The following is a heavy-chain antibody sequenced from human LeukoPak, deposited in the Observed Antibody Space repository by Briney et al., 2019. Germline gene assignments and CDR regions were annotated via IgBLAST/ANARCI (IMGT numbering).Heavy chain of an antibody. J-gene: IGHJ2*01. V-gene: IGHV3-23*01. D-gene: IGHD1-26*01. Sequence: GGSLRLSCAASGFTFSSYAMSWVRQAPGKGLQWVSSIIGSTGSTYYADSVKGRFTISRDISKNTLYLQMNSLRPEDTAIYYCAKDRTVGASYWYFDLWGRGTLVTVSS. CDR2: IIGSTGST. CDR1: GFTFSSYA. CDR3: AKDRTVGASYWYFDL.